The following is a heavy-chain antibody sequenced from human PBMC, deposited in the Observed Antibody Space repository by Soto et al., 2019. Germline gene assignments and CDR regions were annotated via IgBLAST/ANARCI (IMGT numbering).Heavy chain of an antibody. Sequence: SETLSLTCTVSGGSISSGGYYWSWIRQHPGKGLEWIGYIYYSGSTYYNPSLKSRVTISVDTSKNQFSLKLSSVTAADTAVYYCARDVSVPRKTLRWFDPWGQGTLVTVSS. J-gene: IGHJ5*02. CDR3: ARDVSVPRKTLRWFDP. CDR1: GGSISSGGYY. V-gene: IGHV4-31*03. CDR2: IYYSGST. D-gene: IGHD2-21*02.